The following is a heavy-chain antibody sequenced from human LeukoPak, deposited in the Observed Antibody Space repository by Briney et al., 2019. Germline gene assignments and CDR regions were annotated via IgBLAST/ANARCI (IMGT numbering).Heavy chain of an antibody. J-gene: IGHJ6*03. CDR3: AKGKSASCYSSMDV. Sequence: GGSLRLSCAASGFTFNSNALSWVRQAAGKGLEWVSVISDSGGSTYYADSVEGRFTISRDNSKNTLYLQMNSLRAEDTAVYFCAKGKSASCYSSMDVWGEGTTVTVSS. D-gene: IGHD2-15*01. V-gene: IGHV3-23*01. CDR1: GFTFNSNA. CDR2: ISDSGGST.